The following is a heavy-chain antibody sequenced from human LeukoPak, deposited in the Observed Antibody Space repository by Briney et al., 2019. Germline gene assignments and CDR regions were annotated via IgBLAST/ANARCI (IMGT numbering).Heavy chain of an antibody. Sequence: SETLSLTCTVSGGSISSSSYYWGWIRQPPGKGLEWIGSIYYSGSTYYNPSLKSRVTISVDTSKNQFSLKLSSVTAADTAVYYCARTKRYFDWLLGPIDYWGQGTLVTVSS. CDR2: IYYSGST. D-gene: IGHD3-9*01. CDR1: GGSISSSSYY. V-gene: IGHV4-39*07. CDR3: ARTKRYFDWLLGPIDY. J-gene: IGHJ4*02.